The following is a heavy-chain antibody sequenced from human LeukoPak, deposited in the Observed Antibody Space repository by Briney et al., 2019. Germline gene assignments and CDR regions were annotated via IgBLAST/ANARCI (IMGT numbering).Heavy chain of an antibody. Sequence: GGSLRLSCAASGFTVSSNYTSWVRQAPGKGLEWVSVIYSGGSTYYADSVKGRFTISRDNSKNTLYLQMNSLRAEDTAVYYCASPGGYCSSTSCPEDYWGQGTLVTASS. D-gene: IGHD2-2*01. CDR3: ASPGGYCSSTSCPEDY. J-gene: IGHJ4*02. CDR1: GFTVSSNY. V-gene: IGHV3-53*01. CDR2: IYSGGST.